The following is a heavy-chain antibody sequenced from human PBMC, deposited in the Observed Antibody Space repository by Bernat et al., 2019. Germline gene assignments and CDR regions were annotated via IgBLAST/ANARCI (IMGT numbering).Heavy chain of an antibody. CDR2: ISYDGSRQ. J-gene: IGHJ6*03. Sequence: QVQLVESGGAVVQPGGSLRLSCAASGFTFSHYAMHWARQAPGKGLEWLSLISYDGSRQYYSDSVKGRFTISRDSSRNTLSLQMSSLRDEDTAVYYCARERTGYYMEIGGRGTTVTVSS. V-gene: IGHV3-30*15. CDR1: GFTFSHYA. CDR3: ARERTGYYMEI.